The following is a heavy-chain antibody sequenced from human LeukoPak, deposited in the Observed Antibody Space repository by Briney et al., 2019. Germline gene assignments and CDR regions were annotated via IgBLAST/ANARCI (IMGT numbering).Heavy chain of an antibody. CDR3: AGGTKVINLDY. CDR1: GGSVSSYY. CDR2: FYYSGST. Sequence: PSETLSLTCTVSGGSVSSYYCSWIRQPPGKGLEWIGYFYYSGSTNYNPSLKSRVTISLDTSRNQFSLKLNSVTAADTAVYYCAGGTKVINLDYWGQGTLVTVSS. V-gene: IGHV4-59*02. J-gene: IGHJ4*02. D-gene: IGHD4-17*01.